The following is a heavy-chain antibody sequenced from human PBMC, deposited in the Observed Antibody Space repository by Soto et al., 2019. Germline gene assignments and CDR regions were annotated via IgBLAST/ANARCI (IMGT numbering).Heavy chain of an antibody. V-gene: IGHV1-69*01. CDR1: GGTFSSYA. D-gene: IGHD2-2*01. Sequence: QVQLVQSGAEVKKPGSSVKVSCKASGGTFSSYAISWVRQAPGQGLEWMGGIIPIFGTANYAQKFQGRVTITADESTSTAYMELSSLRSEDTAVYYCARACSSTICLPGVHYYYGMDVWGQGTTVTVSS. CDR2: IIPIFGTA. J-gene: IGHJ6*02. CDR3: ARACSSTICLPGVHYYYGMDV.